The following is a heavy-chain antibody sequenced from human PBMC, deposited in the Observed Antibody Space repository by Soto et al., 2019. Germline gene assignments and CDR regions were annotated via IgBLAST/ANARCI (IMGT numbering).Heavy chain of an antibody. D-gene: IGHD6-19*01. V-gene: IGHV3-30*03. Sequence: GGSLRLSCAASGFTFNDYIMHWVRQAPGKGLEWMTLIPHDATAIFQTDSVKGRFTISRDNSKNTLYLQMNSLRVEDTAMYYCARGRMAVATSEPPPFDYWGQGTLVTVSS. J-gene: IGHJ4*02. CDR3: ARGRMAVATSEPPPFDY. CDR1: GFTFNDYI. CDR2: IPHDATAI.